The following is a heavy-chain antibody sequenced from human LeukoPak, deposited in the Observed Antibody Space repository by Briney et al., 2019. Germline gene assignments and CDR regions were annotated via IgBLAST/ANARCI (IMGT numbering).Heavy chain of an antibody. CDR3: ARPSVGTTAQYYFDY. V-gene: IGHV4-38-2*01. D-gene: IGHD1-26*01. CDR2: IYHSGST. J-gene: IGHJ4*02. Sequence: PSETLSLTCVVSGYSITSDYYWGWIRQPPGKGLEWIGSIYHSGSTYYNPSLKSRVTVSIDTSKNQFSLKLSSVTAADTAVYYCARPSVGTTAQYYFDYWGQGTLVTVSS. CDR1: GYSITSDYY.